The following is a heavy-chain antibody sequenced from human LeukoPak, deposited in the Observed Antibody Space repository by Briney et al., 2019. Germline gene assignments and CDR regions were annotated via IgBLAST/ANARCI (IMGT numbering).Heavy chain of an antibody. CDR1: GFTFSSYA. CDR2: ISYDGSNK. CDR3: ARDPEGGAFDM. Sequence: GGSLRLSCAASGFTFSSYAMHWVRQAPGKGLEWVAVISYDGSNKYYADSVKGRFTISRDNSKNTLYLQMNNLRADDTAVYYCARDPEGGAFDMWGQGTMVTVSS. J-gene: IGHJ3*02. D-gene: IGHD3-16*01. V-gene: IGHV3-30*04.